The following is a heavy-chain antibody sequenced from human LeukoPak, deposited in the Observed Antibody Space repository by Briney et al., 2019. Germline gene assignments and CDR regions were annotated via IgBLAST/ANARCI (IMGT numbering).Heavy chain of an antibody. CDR1: GFTFSSYA. Sequence: GGSLRLSCAASGFTFSSYAMHWVRQAPGKGLEWVAVIWYDGSNKYYADSVKGRFTISRDNSKNTLYLQMNSLRAEDTAVYYCARDGLFTMVRGVIGEFDYWGQGTLVTVSS. J-gene: IGHJ4*02. CDR3: ARDGLFTMVRGVIGEFDY. D-gene: IGHD3-10*01. CDR2: IWYDGSNK. V-gene: IGHV3-33*08.